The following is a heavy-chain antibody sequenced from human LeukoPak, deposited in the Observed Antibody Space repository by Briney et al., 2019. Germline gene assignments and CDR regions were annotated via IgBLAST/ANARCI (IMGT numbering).Heavy chain of an antibody. CDR1: GDSVSGNSAA. J-gene: IGHJ4*02. CDR3: ARALRSSNWYPVDS. D-gene: IGHD6-13*01. CDR2: TYYRSKWFN. V-gene: IGHV6-1*01. Sequence: SQTLSLTCAISGDSVSGNSAAWNWIRQSPSRGLEWLGRTYYRSKWFNDYAVSVKSRITINPDTSKNQFSLQLNSVPPEDTAMYYCARALRSSNWYPVDSWGQGTLVTVSS.